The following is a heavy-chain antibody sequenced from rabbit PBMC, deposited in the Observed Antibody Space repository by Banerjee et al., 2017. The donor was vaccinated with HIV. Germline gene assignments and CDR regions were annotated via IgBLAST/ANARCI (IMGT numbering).Heavy chain of an antibody. CDR2: IYTGSGST. Sequence: QEQLVESGGGLVKPGASLTLTCTASGFSFSSSYWMCWVRQAPGKGLEWIGCIYTGSGSTYYASWAKGRFTISKTSSTTVTLQMTSLTAADTASYFCARGYLSGVGDAFDPWGPGTLVTVS. V-gene: IGHV1S45*01. J-gene: IGHJ2*01. CDR3: ARGYLSGVGDAFDP. D-gene: IGHD1-1*01. CDR1: GFSFSSSYW.